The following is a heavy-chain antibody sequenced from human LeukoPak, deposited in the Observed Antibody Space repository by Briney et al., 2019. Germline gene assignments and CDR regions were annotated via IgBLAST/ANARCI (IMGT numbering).Heavy chain of an antibody. D-gene: IGHD3-10*01. J-gene: IGHJ5*02. CDR2: INHSGST. V-gene: IGHV4-34*01. CDR3: ARGGPYYYGSGPFGFDP. CDR1: GGSFSGYY. Sequence: PSETLSLTCDVYGGSFSGYYWSWIRQPPGKGLEWIGEINHSGSTNYNPSLKSRVTISVDTSKNQFSLKLSSVTAADTAVYYCARGGPYYYGSGPFGFDPWGQGTLVTVSS.